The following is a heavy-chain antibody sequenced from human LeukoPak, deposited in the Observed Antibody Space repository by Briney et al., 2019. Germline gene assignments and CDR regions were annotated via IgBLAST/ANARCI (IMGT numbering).Heavy chain of an antibody. J-gene: IGHJ4*02. CDR3: ARLSTRLLDH. V-gene: IGHV5-51*01. D-gene: IGHD3-3*01. CDR2: IYPGDSET. Sequence: GESLKISCKGSAVTFNNYWIGWVRQLPGKGLDWMGIIYPGDSETRYSPSFQGQVTMSVDKSINTAYLHWGSLKASDTAIYFCARLSTRLLDHWGQGTRVTVSS. CDR1: AVTFNNYW.